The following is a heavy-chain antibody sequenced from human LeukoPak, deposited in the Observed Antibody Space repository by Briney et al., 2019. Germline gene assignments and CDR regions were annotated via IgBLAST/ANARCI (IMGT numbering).Heavy chain of an antibody. CDR3: ARRGYSYGNVDY. V-gene: IGHV1-8*01. CDR1: GYTFTSYD. J-gene: IGHJ4*02. D-gene: IGHD5-18*01. Sequence: ASVKVSCKASGYTFTSYDINWVRQATGQGLEWMGWMNPNSGNTGYAQKFQGRVTMTRNTSISTAYMELSSLRSEDTAVYYCARRGYSYGNVDYWGQGTLVTVSS. CDR2: MNPNSGNT.